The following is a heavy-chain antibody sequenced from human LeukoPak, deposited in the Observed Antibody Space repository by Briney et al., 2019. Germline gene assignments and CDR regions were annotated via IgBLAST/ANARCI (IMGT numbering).Heavy chain of an antibody. CDR3: TKQGGSYSFDY. V-gene: IGHV3-23*01. CDR2: IAGSADST. CDR1: GFRFSDYL. J-gene: IGHJ4*02. Sequence: GGSLRLSCAASGFRFSDYLMKWVRRAPGKGLEWISSIAGSADSTYYADSGKGRFTISRDNSKNTLYLQMNSLRAEDTAVYYCTKQGGSYSFDYWGQGTLVTVSS. D-gene: IGHD3-10*01.